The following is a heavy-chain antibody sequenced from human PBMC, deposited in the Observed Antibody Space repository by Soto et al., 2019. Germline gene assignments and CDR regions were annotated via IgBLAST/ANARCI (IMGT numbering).Heavy chain of an antibody. CDR2: IYYSGSF. V-gene: IGHV4-30-2*01. CDR1: GSSVNSGLYS. CDR3: AQRSNRFLDRGWFFGAYFDY. Sequence: SETLSLTCAVSGSSVNSGLYSWSWIRQPPGKGLEWLGYIYYSGSFYYNPSLRSRVIISIDKSKNQFSLKLTAVTAADTAVYFLAQRSNRFLDRGWFFGAYFDYWGQGALVTVSS. D-gene: IGHD3-3*01. J-gene: IGHJ4*02.